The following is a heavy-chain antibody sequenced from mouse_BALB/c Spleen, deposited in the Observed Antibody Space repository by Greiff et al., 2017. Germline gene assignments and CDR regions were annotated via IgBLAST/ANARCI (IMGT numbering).Heavy chain of an antibody. CDR2: ISSGGSYT. CDR1: GFTFSSYT. Sequence: EVQLQESGGGLVKPGGSLKLSCAASGFTFSSYTMSWVRQTPEKRLEWVATISSGGSYTYYPDSVKGRFTISRDNTKKTLYLQMSSLRSEDTALYYCARHVDDYPWFAYWGQGTLVTVSA. D-gene: IGHD2-4*01. V-gene: IGHV5-9-3*01. J-gene: IGHJ3*01. CDR3: ARHVDDYPWFAY.